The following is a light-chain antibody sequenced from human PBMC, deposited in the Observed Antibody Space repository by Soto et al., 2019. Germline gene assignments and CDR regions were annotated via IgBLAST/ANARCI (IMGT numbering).Light chain of an antibody. V-gene: IGKV3-11*01. Sequence: EIVLTQSPATLSLSPGERATLSCRASQSVSSNLAWYQQKPGQAPRLLIYDASNRATGIPARFSGSGSGTDFTLTISRLEPEDFAVYYCQRGDTFGQGTRREIK. CDR2: DAS. CDR1: QSVSSN. CDR3: QRGDT. J-gene: IGKJ5*01.